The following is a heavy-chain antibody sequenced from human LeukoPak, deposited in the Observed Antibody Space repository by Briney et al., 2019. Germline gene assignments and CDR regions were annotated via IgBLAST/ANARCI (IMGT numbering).Heavy chain of an antibody. J-gene: IGHJ5*01. CDR1: GYIFSIYW. V-gene: IGHV5-51*01. D-gene: IGHD3-22*01. CDR2: IYPGDSDI. Sequence: GESLKISCKGSGYIFSIYWIAWVRQMPGKGLEWMGNIYPGDSDIRYSPSFQGQVTFSADKSISTAYLQWSSLKASDTAMYYCARRDSSGYSFDSWGQGTLVTVSS. CDR3: ARRDSSGYSFDS.